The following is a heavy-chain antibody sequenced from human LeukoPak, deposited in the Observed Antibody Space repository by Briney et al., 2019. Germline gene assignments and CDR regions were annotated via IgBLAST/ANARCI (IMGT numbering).Heavy chain of an antibody. Sequence: PGGSLRLSCAASGFTFSSYGMHWVRQAPGKGLEWVAVIWYDGSNKYYADSVKVRFTISRDNSKNTLYLQMNSLRAEDTAVYYCAKIYDSSGHFDYWGQGTLVTVSS. CDR2: IWYDGSNK. CDR3: AKIYDSSGHFDY. CDR1: GFTFSSYG. D-gene: IGHD3-22*01. J-gene: IGHJ4*02. V-gene: IGHV3-33*06.